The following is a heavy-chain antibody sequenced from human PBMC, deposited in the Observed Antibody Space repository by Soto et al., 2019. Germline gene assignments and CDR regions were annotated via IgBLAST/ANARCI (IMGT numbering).Heavy chain of an antibody. D-gene: IGHD6-13*01. J-gene: IGHJ4*02. V-gene: IGHV3-30-3*01. Sequence: GWSLRLSCAASGFTFITYAMHWVRQAPGKGLEWVAVISYDGNKKYYADSVKGRFTLSRDNSKNTLYLQMNSLRVEDTAVYYCASAHVASWYYFAYWGQGTLVTVSS. CDR2: ISYDGNKK. CDR3: ASAHVASWYYFAY. CDR1: GFTFITYA.